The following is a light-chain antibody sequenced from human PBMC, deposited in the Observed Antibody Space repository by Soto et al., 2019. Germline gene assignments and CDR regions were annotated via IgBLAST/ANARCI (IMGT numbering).Light chain of an antibody. Sequence: SQLPQSPSSLSASVGDRVTITCRASQSISSYLNWYQQKPGKAPTLLIYAASNLQSGVPSRFRGSRSGTEFTLTVSSLQPEDFATYYCLQDHDDSWTFGQGTKVDI. CDR3: LQDHDDSWT. J-gene: IGKJ1*01. CDR2: AAS. V-gene: IGKV1-6*01. CDR1: QSISSY.